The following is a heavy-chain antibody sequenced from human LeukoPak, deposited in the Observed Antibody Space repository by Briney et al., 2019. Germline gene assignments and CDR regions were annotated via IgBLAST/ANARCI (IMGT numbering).Heavy chain of an antibody. V-gene: IGHV1-2*02. CDR1: GHTFTNYY. J-gene: IGHJ5*02. Sequence: ASVKVSCKSSGHTFTNYYLHWVRQAPCQGLEWLGCNHPNTGATNYAQKFQGRVTVTRDTSISTTYVELSRLTSADTAVYYCASYAAGYNWLKVWGQGTLVTVSS. CDR3: ASYAAGYNWLKV. D-gene: IGHD2-2*01. CDR2: NHPNTGAT.